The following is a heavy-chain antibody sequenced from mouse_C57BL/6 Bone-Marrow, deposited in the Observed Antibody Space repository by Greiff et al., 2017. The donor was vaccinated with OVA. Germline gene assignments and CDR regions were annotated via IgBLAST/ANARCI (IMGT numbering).Heavy chain of an antibody. CDR3: ARRTTVVPCWYVDV. V-gene: IGHV1-72*01. CDR2: IDPNSGGT. CDR1: GYTFTSYW. Sequence: VQLQQPGAELVKPGASVKLSCKASGYTFTSYWMHWVKQRPGRGLEWIGRIDPNSGGTKYNEKFKSKATLTVDKPSSTADMQLSSLTSEDSAVYYSARRTTVVPCWYVDVWGTGTTVTVSS. D-gene: IGHD1-1*01. J-gene: IGHJ1*03.